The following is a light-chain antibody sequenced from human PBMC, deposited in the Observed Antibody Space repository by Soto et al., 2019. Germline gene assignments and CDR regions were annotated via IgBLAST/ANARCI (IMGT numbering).Light chain of an antibody. Sequence: DIVLTQSPGTLSLSPGERVTLSCRASQTIRSTYFAWYQQKPGQAPRLLIYGASSRATGIPVRFSGTGSGTDFALTISRLEPEDSGVYYCQQYGSSLITSGRGTRLEIK. CDR2: GAS. V-gene: IGKV3-20*01. CDR3: QQYGSSLIT. J-gene: IGKJ5*01. CDR1: QTIRSTY.